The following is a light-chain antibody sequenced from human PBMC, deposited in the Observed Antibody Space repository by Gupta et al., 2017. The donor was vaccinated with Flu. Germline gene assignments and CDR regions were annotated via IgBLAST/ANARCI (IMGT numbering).Light chain of an antibody. V-gene: IGKV1-5*03. J-gene: IGKJ1*01. Sequence: IRITQSPSTLSASVGDRVTITCRASQRISTWLAWYQQKPGKAPNLLIYKASSLESGVPSRFSGSGSGTDFTLTISSLQPEDFATYYCQQCYSTRTFGQGTKVEIK. CDR3: QQCYSTRT. CDR1: QRISTW. CDR2: KAS.